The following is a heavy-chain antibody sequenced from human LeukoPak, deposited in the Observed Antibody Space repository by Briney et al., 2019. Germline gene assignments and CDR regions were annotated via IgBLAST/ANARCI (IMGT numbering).Heavy chain of an antibody. D-gene: IGHD3-3*01. CDR2: INPNSGGT. J-gene: IGHJ4*02. V-gene: IGHV1-2*02. Sequence: ASVKVSCKASGYTFTGYYMHWVRQAPGQGPEWMGWINPNSGGTNYAQKFQGRVTMTRDTAINTAYLELSSLTSDDTAVYYCARVREWEEISGAIPDYFDYWGQGTLITVSS. CDR1: GYTFTGYY. CDR3: ARVREWEEISGAIPDYFDY.